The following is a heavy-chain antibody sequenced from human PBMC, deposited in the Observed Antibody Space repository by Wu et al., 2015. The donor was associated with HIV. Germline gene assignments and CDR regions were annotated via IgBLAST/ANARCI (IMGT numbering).Heavy chain of an antibody. D-gene: IGHD1-1*01. CDR3: ARDAAPVTTEFDY. CDR2: INPASGST. J-gene: IGHJ4*02. CDR1: GYIFTAYY. V-gene: IGHV1-2*02. Sequence: QVQLVQSEAEVKKPGASVKVSCKTSGYIFTAYYIHWVRQAPGHELEWMGWINPASGSTIYSEHFEGRITVTRDTSINTAYLELNTLRSGDTAVYFCARDAAPVTTEFDYWGQGTLVTVSS.